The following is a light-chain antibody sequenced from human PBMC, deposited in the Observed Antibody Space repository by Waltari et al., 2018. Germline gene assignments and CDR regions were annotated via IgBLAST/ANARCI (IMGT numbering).Light chain of an antibody. Sequence: TISCTGTSSDVGGYHHVSWYQHHPGKAPKLMIFEVTDRPSGVSNRFSGSKSGNTASLTISGLQAEDEADCYCSSYTTSNTWVFGGGTKVTVL. J-gene: IGLJ3*02. CDR3: SSYTTSNTWV. CDR2: EVT. CDR1: SSDVGGYHH. V-gene: IGLV2-14*01.